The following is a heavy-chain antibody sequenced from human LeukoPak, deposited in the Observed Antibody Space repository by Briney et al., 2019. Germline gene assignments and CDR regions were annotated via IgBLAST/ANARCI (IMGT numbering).Heavy chain of an antibody. J-gene: IGHJ6*03. CDR3: ARGGYYYYYMDV. Sequence: PGGSLRLSCAASGFTFSNYWMSWVRQAPGKGLERVANIKQDGSEKYYVDSVKGRFTISRDNAKNSLYLQMNSLRAEDTAVYYCARGGYYYYYMDVWGKGTTVTVSS. V-gene: IGHV3-7*01. CDR2: IKQDGSEK. CDR1: GFTFSNYW.